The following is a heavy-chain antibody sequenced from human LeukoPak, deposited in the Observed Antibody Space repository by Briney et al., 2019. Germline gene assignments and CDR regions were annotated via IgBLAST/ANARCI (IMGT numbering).Heavy chain of an antibody. Sequence: PGGSLRLSCAASGFTFSSYAMTWVRQAPGKGLEWVSGISGSGGDTYYADSVKGRFTVSRDNSKNTLYLQMNSLRAEDTAVYYCAKMARDSSRWADCWGQGTLVTVSS. D-gene: IGHD6-13*01. V-gene: IGHV3-23*01. CDR3: AKMARDSSRWADC. CDR2: ISGSGGDT. CDR1: GFTFSSYA. J-gene: IGHJ4*02.